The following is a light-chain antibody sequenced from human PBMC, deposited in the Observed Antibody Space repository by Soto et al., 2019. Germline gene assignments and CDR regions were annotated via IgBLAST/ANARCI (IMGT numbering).Light chain of an antibody. Sequence: QSVLTQPPSASGTPAQRVTISCSGSSSNIGSNYVYWYQQLPGTAPKLLIYRNNQRPSGVPDRFSGSKSGTSASLAISGLRSEDEADYYCAAWDDSLSGLYVFGTGTKVTV. V-gene: IGLV1-47*01. CDR3: AAWDDSLSGLYV. CDR2: RNN. J-gene: IGLJ1*01. CDR1: SSNIGSNY.